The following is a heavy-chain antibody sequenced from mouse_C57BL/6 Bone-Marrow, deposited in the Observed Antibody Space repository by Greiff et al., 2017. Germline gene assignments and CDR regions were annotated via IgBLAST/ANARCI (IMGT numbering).Heavy chain of an antibody. CDR3: ARITTVVVPMDY. J-gene: IGHJ4*01. V-gene: IGHV5-6*01. Sequence: EVKVVESGGDLVKPGGSLKLSCAASGFTFSSYGLSWVRQTPDKRLAWVATISSGGSYTYYPDSVKGRFTISRDNAKNTLYLQMSSLKSEDTAMYYCARITTVVVPMDYWGQGTSVTVSS. CDR2: ISSGGSYT. CDR1: GFTFSSYG. D-gene: IGHD1-1*01.